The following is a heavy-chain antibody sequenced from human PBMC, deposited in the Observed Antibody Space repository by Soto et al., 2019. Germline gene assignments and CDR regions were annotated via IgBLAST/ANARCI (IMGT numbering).Heavy chain of an antibody. J-gene: IGHJ1*01. Sequence: EVQLVQSGGEVKKPGESLKISCKASGYSFTNYWIGWVRQMPGKGLECMGVTYLGDPDTRYSPSFQGQVSISADRSISTAYLQWSSLKASDTAMYYCTSLRDYGEMARHWGQGTLVTVSS. CDR2: TYLGDPDT. CDR1: GYSFTNYW. CDR3: TSLRDYGEMARH. D-gene: IGHD4-17*01. V-gene: IGHV5-51*03.